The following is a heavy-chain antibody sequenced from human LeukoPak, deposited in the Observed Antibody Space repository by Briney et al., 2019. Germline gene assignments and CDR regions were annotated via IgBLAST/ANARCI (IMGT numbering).Heavy chain of an antibody. CDR2: IRNKANSYAT. J-gene: IGHJ4*02. D-gene: IGHD5-24*01. Sequence: GGSLRLSCAASGFTFSGSAMHWVRQASGKGLEWVGRIRNKANSYATAYAASVKGRFTISRDDSKNTAYLQMNSLKTEDTAVYYCTLGDGYKKISGVDYWGQGTLVTVSS. CDR3: TLGDGYKKISGVDY. CDR1: GFTFSGSA. V-gene: IGHV3-73*01.